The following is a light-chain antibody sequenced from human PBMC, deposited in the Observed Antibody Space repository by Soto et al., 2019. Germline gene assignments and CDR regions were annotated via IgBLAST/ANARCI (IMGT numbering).Light chain of an antibody. CDR3: ISYTSSSTSYV. V-gene: IGLV2-14*01. CDR1: SSDVGGYNY. CDR2: EVS. J-gene: IGLJ1*01. Sequence: SALAQPAAVSGSPGQSITISCTGTSSDVGGYNYVAWYRQHPGKVPRLMIYEVSNRPSGVSNRFSGSKSGSTASLTISGLQAEDEADYYCISYTSSSTSYVFGTGTKVTVL.